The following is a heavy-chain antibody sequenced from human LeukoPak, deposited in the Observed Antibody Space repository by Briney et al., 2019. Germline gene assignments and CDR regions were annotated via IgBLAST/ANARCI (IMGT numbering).Heavy chain of an antibody. V-gene: IGHV1-24*01. J-gene: IGHJ3*02. D-gene: IGHD3-22*01. CDR1: GYTLTELS. Sequence: RASVKVSCKVSGYTLTELSMHWARQAPGKGLEWMGGFDPEDGETIYAQKFQGRVTMTEDTSTDTAYMELSSLRSEDTAVYYCATKKRSYYDSSGSDAFDIWGQGTMVTVSS. CDR2: FDPEDGET. CDR3: ATKKRSYYDSSGSDAFDI.